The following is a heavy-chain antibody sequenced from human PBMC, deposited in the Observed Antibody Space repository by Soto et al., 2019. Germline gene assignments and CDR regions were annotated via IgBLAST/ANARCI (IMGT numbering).Heavy chain of an antibody. D-gene: IGHD6-13*01. CDR1: GYSFTIYW. CDR2: IDPSDSYT. J-gene: IGHJ6*02. CDR3: ASIAAATQGGYYYYGMNV. V-gene: IGHV5-10-1*01. Sequence: GDSLKSSCKGSGYSFTIYWISWVHQMPGKGLEWMGRIDPSDSYTNYSPSFQGHVTISADKSISTAYLQWSSLKASDTAMYYCASIAAATQGGYYYYGMNVWGQGTTVTVSS.